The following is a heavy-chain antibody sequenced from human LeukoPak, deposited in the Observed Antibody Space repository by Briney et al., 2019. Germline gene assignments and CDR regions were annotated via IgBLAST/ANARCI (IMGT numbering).Heavy chain of an antibody. CDR1: GYSISSGYY. D-gene: IGHD3-22*01. V-gene: IGHV4-38-2*02. CDR2: IYHSGNT. CDR3: ARFLVDYYDSSGYFDY. J-gene: IGHJ4*02. Sequence: PSETLSLTCTVSGYSISSGYYWGWIRQPPGKGLEWIGSIYHSGNTFYNPSLKSRVTVLVDTSKNQFSLKLTSVTAADTAVYYCARFLVDYYDSSGYFDYWGQGTLVTVSS.